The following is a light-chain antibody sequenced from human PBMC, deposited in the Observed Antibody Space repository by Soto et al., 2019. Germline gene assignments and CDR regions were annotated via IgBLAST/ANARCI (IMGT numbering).Light chain of an antibody. CDR1: QSVSSTY. CDR3: QQSYSTLTWT. Sequence: TQSPGILSLSPGERATLSCRASQSVSSTYLIWYQQKPGKAPKLLIYAASSLQSGVPSRFSGSGSGTDFTLTISSLQPEDFATYYCQQSYSTLTWTFGQGTKVDIK. V-gene: IGKV1-39*01. CDR2: AAS. J-gene: IGKJ1*01.